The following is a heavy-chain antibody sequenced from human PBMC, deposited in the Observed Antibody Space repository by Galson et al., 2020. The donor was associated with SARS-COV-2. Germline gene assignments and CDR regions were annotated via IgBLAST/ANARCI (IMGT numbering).Heavy chain of an antibody. V-gene: IGHV4-59*01. CDR1: DAPMSRYY. D-gene: IGHD4-17*01. CDR3: ARDPAPLYGDNYYYGMDV. Sequence: ETPETLSLTCSVSDAPMSRYYWSWIRQPPGKGLEWIGYIYYSGSTSNNPSLRSRVTISVDLSKTQLSLKVTSVTAADTAVYYCARDPAPLYGDNYYYGMDVWGRGTTVTVSS. CDR2: IYYSGST. J-gene: IGHJ6*02.